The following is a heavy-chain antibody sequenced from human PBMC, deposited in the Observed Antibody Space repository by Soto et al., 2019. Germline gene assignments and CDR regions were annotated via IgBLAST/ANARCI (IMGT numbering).Heavy chain of an antibody. V-gene: IGHV1-69*04. CDR2: VNPIVRMS. CDR3: ARGGDVVVVVAATGWFDP. CDR1: GDTFNFYS. J-gene: IGHJ5*02. D-gene: IGHD2-15*01. Sequence: GASVKVSCKASGDTFNFYSINWVRQAPGLGLEWMGRVNPIVRMSNYAQKFQGRVTITADESTSTAYMELSSLRSEDTAVYYCARGGDVVVVVAATGWFDPWG.